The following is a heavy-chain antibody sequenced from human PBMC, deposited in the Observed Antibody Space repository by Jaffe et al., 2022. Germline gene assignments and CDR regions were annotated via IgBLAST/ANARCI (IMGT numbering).Heavy chain of an antibody. V-gene: IGHV1-69-2*01. D-gene: IGHD5-18*01. Sequence: EVQLVQSGAEVKKPGATVKISCKVSGYTFTDYYMHWVQQAPGKGLEWMGLVDPEDGETIYAEKFQGRVTITADTSTDTAYMELSSLRSEDTAVYYCATIRDHYSYGYSARHYYYYYYMDVWGKGTTVTVSS. CDR2: VDPEDGET. J-gene: IGHJ6*03. CDR1: GYTFTDYY. CDR3: ATIRDHYSYGYSARHYYYYYYMDV.